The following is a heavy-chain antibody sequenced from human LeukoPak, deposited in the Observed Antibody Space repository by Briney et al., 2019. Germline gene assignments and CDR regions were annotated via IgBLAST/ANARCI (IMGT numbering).Heavy chain of an antibody. V-gene: IGHV3-48*01. Sequence: GGSLRLSCAASGFTFSTYSMSWVRQAPGKGLEWVSYISSISSIIYYADSVKGRFTISRDNARNSLYPQMNSLRAEDTAVYYCTRSRPGTEAGQPNFDYWGQGTLVTVSS. CDR3: TRSRPGTEAGQPNFDY. D-gene: IGHD6-13*01. CDR1: GFTFSTYS. CDR2: ISSISSII. J-gene: IGHJ4*02.